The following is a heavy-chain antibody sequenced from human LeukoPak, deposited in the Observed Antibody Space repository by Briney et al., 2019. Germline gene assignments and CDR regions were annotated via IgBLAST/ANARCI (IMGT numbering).Heavy chain of an antibody. Sequence: GGSLRLSCAASGFTFSNYDMHWVRQAPGKGLEWVSAFHTDGDTYYLDSVKGRFTISREDAKNSLYLQMNTLRAGDTAVYYCARGSGPGVTTIDSWVQGTLVIVSS. J-gene: IGHJ4*02. CDR2: FHTDGDT. CDR1: GFTFSNYD. V-gene: IGHV3-13*01. D-gene: IGHD4-17*01. CDR3: ARGSGPGVTTIDS.